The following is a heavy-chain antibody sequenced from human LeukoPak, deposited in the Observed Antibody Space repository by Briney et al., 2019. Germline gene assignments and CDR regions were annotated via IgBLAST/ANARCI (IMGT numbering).Heavy chain of an antibody. CDR1: GFTFSGYS. Sequence: GGSLRLSCAASGFTFSGYSMNWVRQAPGKGLVWVSRITSDGSSTNYADSVKGRFTISRDNAKNTLYLQMNSLRAEDTAVYYCATFGSSSWGGYWGQGTLVTVSS. V-gene: IGHV3-74*01. CDR3: ATFGSSSWGGY. D-gene: IGHD6-13*01. CDR2: ITSDGSST. J-gene: IGHJ4*02.